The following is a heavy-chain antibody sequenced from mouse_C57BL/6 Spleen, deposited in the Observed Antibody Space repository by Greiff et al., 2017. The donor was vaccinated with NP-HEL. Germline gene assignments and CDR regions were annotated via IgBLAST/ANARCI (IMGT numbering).Heavy chain of an antibody. Sequence: EVQLQQSGAELVRPGASVKLSCTASGFNITDDYMHWVKQRPEQGLEWIGWIDPENGDTEYASKFQGKATITADTSSNTAYLQLSSLTSEDTAVYYCTTSTMVTTDYAMDYWGQGTSVTVSS. V-gene: IGHV14-4*01. CDR2: IDPENGDT. D-gene: IGHD2-2*01. CDR3: TTSTMVTTDYAMDY. J-gene: IGHJ4*01. CDR1: GFNITDDY.